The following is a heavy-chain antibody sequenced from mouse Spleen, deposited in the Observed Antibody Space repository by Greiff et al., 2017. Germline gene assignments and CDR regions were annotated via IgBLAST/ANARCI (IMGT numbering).Heavy chain of an antibody. V-gene: IGHV1-82*01. CDR3: ARRPTWDYFDY. CDR2: IYPGDGDT. J-gene: IGHJ2*01. Sequence: QVQLKQSGPELVKPGASVKISCKASGYAFSSSWMNWVKQRPGKGLEWIGRIYPGDGDTNYNGKFKGKATLTADKSSSTAYMQLSSLTSEDSAVYFCARRPTWDYFDYWGQGTTLTVSS. D-gene: IGHD4-1*01. CDR1: GYAFSSSW.